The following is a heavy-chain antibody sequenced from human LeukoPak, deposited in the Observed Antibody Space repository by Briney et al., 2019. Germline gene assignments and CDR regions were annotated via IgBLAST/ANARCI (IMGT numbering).Heavy chain of an antibody. Sequence: ASVKVSCKASGGTFSSYAISWVRQAPGQGLEWMGGIIPIFGTANYAQKFQGRVTITTDESTSTAYMELSSLSSEDTAVYYCARERGSYYYGSGSEAFDIWGQGTMVTVSS. CDR2: IIPIFGTA. D-gene: IGHD3-10*01. J-gene: IGHJ3*02. CDR3: ARERGSYYYGSGSEAFDI. V-gene: IGHV1-69*05. CDR1: GGTFSSYA.